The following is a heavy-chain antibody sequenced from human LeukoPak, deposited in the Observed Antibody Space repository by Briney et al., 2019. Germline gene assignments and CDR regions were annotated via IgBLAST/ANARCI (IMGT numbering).Heavy chain of an antibody. V-gene: IGHV3-7*01. J-gene: IGHJ4*02. Sequence: GGSLRLSCAASGFTFSSYWMNWVRQAPGKGLEWVANIKQDGSEKFYVGSVKGRFTISRDNARNSLYLEMNSLRAEDTAVYYCARVGAYDSSGYYSFDYWGQGTLVTVSS. CDR2: IKQDGSEK. CDR1: GFTFSSYW. CDR3: ARVGAYDSSGYYSFDY. D-gene: IGHD3-22*01.